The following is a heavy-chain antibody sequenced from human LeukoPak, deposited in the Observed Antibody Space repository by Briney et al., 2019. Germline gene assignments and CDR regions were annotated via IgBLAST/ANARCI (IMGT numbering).Heavy chain of an antibody. V-gene: IGHV3-23*01. CDR3: GKDLLAGSSAWYLTPFDY. J-gene: IGHJ4*02. CDR1: GSTFSSHA. D-gene: IGHD6-19*01. CDR2: ISGDGGIT. Sequence: GGTLRLSCAASGSTFSSHAMSWVRQAPGKGLEWVSTISGDGGITYYADSVKGRLTIYRDNSKNTLYLQMNSLRAEDAAVYYCGKDLLAGSSAWYLTPFDYWGQGTLVTVSS.